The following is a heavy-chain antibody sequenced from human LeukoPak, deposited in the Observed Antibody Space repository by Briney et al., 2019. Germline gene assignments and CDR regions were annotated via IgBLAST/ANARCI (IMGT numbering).Heavy chain of an antibody. CDR1: GGSISSGGYY. V-gene: IGHV4-31*03. CDR3: ARVHAYYVPLQRINWFDP. J-gene: IGHJ5*02. D-gene: IGHD2/OR15-2a*01. CDR2: IYYSGST. Sequence: PSETLSLTCTVSGGSISSGGYYWSWIRQHPGKSLEWIGYIYYSGSTYYNPSLKSRVTISVDTSKNQFSLKLSSVTAADTAVYYCARVHAYYVPLQRINWFDPWGQGTLVTVSS.